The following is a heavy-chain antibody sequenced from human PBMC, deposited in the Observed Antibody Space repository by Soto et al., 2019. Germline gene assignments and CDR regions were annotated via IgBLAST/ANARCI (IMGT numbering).Heavy chain of an antibody. CDR3: ARDRAGVVDY. Sequence: SETLSLTCTVSGGSISSYYWSWIRQPPGKGLEWIGYIYYSGSTNYNPSLKSRVTITVDTSKNQFSLKLSSVTAADTAVYYCARDRAGVVDYWGQGTLVTVSS. D-gene: IGHD6-19*01. J-gene: IGHJ4*02. CDR1: GGSISSYY. CDR2: IYYSGST. V-gene: IGHV4-59*01.